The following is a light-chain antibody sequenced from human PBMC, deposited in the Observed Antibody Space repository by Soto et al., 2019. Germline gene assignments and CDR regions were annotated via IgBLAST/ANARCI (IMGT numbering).Light chain of an antibody. CDR3: QQSHKLPWT. Sequence: DIQMAQSPSSLSASVGDRVTITCRASQPISKYLNWYRHKPGQAPKLLIYSTSTLESGVPSRFSGSGSGTDFTLTVSSLQPKDFATFYCQQSHKLPWTFNQGTKGDIK. CDR2: STS. J-gene: IGKJ1*01. CDR1: QPISKY. V-gene: IGKV1-39*01.